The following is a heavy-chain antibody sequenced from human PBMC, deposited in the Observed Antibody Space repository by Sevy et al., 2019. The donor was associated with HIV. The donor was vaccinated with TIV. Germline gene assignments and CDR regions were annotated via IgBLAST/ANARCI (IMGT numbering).Heavy chain of an antibody. CDR1: GFSFSSYG. J-gene: IGHJ4*02. D-gene: IGHD3-16*01. CDR3: VKEGGGEGGDH. Sequence: GGSLRLSCAASGFSFSSYGMHWVRQAPGKGLEWMSYIQYDGSNKDYAYSVKGRFTISRDNSKNTLYLQRNSLRVEDGAVFECVKEGGGEGGDHWGQGTLVTVSS. CDR2: IQYDGSNK. V-gene: IGHV3-30*02.